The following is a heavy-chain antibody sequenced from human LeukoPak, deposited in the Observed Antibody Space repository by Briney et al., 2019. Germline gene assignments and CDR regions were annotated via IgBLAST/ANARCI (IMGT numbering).Heavy chain of an antibody. Sequence: ASVKVSCKASGGTFSSYAISWVRQAPGQGLEWMGGIIPIFGTANYAQKFQGRVTITTDESTSTAYMELSSLRSEDTAVYYCARSFNEPPKSAYDFWSGREWYFDYWGQGTLVTVSS. CDR2: IIPIFGTA. V-gene: IGHV1-69*05. J-gene: IGHJ4*02. CDR1: GGTFSSYA. CDR3: ARSFNEPPKSAYDFWSGREWYFDY. D-gene: IGHD3-3*01.